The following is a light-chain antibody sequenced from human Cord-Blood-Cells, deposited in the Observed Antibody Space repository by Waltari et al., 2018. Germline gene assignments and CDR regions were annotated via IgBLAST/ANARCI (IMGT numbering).Light chain of an antibody. J-gene: IGLJ1*01. CDR3: CSYAGSSTYV. V-gene: IGLV2-23*01. Sequence: QSALTQPASVSGPPGQSITIPCTGTSSDVGSYNLVSWYQQHPGKAPNLMLYEGSKRPSGVSNCFSGSKSGNTASLTISGLQAEDEADYYCCSYAGSSTYVFGTGTKVTVL. CDR1: SSDVGSYNL. CDR2: EGS.